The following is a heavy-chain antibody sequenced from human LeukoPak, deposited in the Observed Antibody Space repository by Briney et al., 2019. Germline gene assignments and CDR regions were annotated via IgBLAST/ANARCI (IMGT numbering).Heavy chain of an antibody. CDR2: VTDSGDST. CDR3: AKAAIVGATFRIDY. J-gene: IGHJ4*02. CDR1: GFTFRSYA. D-gene: IGHD1-26*01. V-gene: IGHV3-23*01. Sequence: GGSLRLSCAGSGFTFRSYAMSWVRQAPGKGLEWVSTVTDSGDSTYYADSVKGRFTISRDNSKNTLYLQINSLRAEDTAMYYCAKAAIVGATFRIDYWGQGTLVTVSS.